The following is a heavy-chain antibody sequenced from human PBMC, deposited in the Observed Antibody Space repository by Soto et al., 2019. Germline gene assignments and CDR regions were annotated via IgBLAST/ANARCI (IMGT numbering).Heavy chain of an antibody. CDR1: GGSISSYY. D-gene: IGHD6-25*01. J-gene: IGHJ6*02. V-gene: IGHV4-59*01. CDR3: ARDRVFSGLDYYYYYGMDV. CDR2: IYYSGST. Sequence: LSLTCTVSGGSISSYYWSWIRQPPGKGLEWIGYIYYSGSTNYNPSLKSRVTISVDTSKNQFSLKLSSVTAADTAVYYCARDRVFSGLDYYYYYGMDVWGQGTKVTVSS.